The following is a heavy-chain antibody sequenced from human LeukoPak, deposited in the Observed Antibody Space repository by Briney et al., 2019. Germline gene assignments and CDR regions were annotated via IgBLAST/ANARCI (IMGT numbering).Heavy chain of an antibody. V-gene: IGHV4-59*01. J-gene: IGHJ4*02. D-gene: IGHD3-22*01. CDR3: ATGPLTSSYYDSSGYYFPFDY. Sequence: SETMSLTCTVSGGSISSYYWSWLRQPPRRGLEWIGYIYYSGSTNYNPSLNRRGTISVDTPKNQFSRKLSSVTAADTAVYYCATGPLTSSYYDSSGYYFPFDYWGQGTLVTVSS. CDR2: IYYSGST. CDR1: GGSISSYY.